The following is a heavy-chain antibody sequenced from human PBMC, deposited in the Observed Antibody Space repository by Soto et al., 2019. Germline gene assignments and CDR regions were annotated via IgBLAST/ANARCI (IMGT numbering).Heavy chain of an antibody. V-gene: IGHV1-18*01. D-gene: IGHD3-22*01. CDR1: GYTFTSYG. CDR3: ARFDDSSGYCPPNWFDH. Sequence: GASVKVSCKASGYTFTSYGISWVRQGPGQGLECMGWISAYNGNTNYAQKLQGRVTMTTDTSTSTAYMELRSLRSDDTAVYYCARFDDSSGYCPPNWFDHWGQGTLVTVSS. CDR2: ISAYNGNT. J-gene: IGHJ5*02.